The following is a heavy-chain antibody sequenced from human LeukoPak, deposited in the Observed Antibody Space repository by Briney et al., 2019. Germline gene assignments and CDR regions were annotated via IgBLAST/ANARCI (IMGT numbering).Heavy chain of an antibody. D-gene: IGHD5-24*01. CDR3: VKDRTPDGFYSNDL. J-gene: IGHJ5*02. Sequence: GGSLRLSCAASGFGFGIFAMNWVRQAPGKGLEWVSVIFGNGAGIQYADSVKGRFSIFRDNSENVLFLQMNSLRAEDTAVYYCVKDRTPDGFYSNDLWGQGTLVTVPS. CDR1: GFGFGIFA. V-gene: IGHV3-23*01. CDR2: IFGNGAGI.